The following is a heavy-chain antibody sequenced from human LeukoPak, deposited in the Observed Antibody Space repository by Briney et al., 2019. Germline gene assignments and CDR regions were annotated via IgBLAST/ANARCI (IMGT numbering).Heavy chain of an antibody. D-gene: IGHD6-19*01. CDR1: GYTFTGYY. CDR3: ARDQIAVAGSYYYYYYMDV. V-gene: IGHV1-2*02. CDR2: INPNSGGT. J-gene: IGHJ6*03. Sequence: ASVKVSCKASGYTFTGYYMHWVRQAPGQGLEWMGWINPNSGGTNYAQKFQGRVTMTRDTSISTAYMELSRLRSDDTAVYYCARDQIAVAGSYYYYYYMDVWGKGTTVTISS.